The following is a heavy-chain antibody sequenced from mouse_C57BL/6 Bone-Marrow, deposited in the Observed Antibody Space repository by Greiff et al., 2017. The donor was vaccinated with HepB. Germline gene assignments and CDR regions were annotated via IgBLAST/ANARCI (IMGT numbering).Heavy chain of an antibody. D-gene: IGHD1-1*01. Sequence: VQLQQPGAELVKPGASVKLSCKASGYTFTSYWMQWVKQRPGQGLEWIGEIDPSDSYTNYNQKFKGKATLTVDTSSSTAYMQLSSLTSEDSAVYYCASVYYGSSYYWYFDVWGTGTTVTVSS. CDR3: ASVYYGSSYYWYFDV. J-gene: IGHJ1*03. CDR1: GYTFTSYW. CDR2: IDPSDSYT. V-gene: IGHV1-50*01.